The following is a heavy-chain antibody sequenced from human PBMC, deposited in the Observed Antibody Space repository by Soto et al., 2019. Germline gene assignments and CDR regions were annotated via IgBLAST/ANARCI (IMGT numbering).Heavy chain of an antibody. V-gene: IGHV4-59*11. D-gene: IGHD6-19*01. CDR1: GDSISTHY. CDR3: ATLTLAAYFDS. Sequence: SETLSLTCNVSGDSISTHYWSWIRQPPGKGLEWIGYLSYSGSANYNPSLESRVTISVDTSKNQVSLKLHSVTAADTAVYYCATLTLAAYFDSWGQGXLVTVSS. J-gene: IGHJ4*02. CDR2: LSYSGSA.